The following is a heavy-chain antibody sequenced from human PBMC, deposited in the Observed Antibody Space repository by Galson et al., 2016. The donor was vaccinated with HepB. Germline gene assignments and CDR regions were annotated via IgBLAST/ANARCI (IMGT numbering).Heavy chain of an antibody. D-gene: IGHD3-10*01. Sequence: SETLSLTCTVSGGSMSSYYWSWIRQPPGKGLEWIGHIYYSENSSYNPSLSGSTTYNPSLQSRVTISVDTSKNHFSLKLTTVTTADTAVYYCARVIYGSGSNPLDHWGQGTLVTVSS. CDR1: GGSMSSYY. J-gene: IGHJ4*02. CDR2: IYYSENSSYNPSLSGST. CDR3: ARVIYGSGSNPLDH. V-gene: IGHV4-59*01.